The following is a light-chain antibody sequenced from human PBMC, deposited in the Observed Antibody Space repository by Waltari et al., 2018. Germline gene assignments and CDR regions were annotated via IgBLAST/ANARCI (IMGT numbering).Light chain of an antibody. Sequence: EIVMTQSPDTLSVSPGVRATLSCRASLSVSSGLAWYNQKPGQAPTLLIYRASPSATDVPTRFRGSGSGTEFNLTISSLQSGDFALYYCHQYNHWPRTFGQGTKVEIK. CDR1: LSVSSG. J-gene: IGKJ1*01. CDR2: RAS. V-gene: IGKV3-15*01. CDR3: HQYNHWPRT.